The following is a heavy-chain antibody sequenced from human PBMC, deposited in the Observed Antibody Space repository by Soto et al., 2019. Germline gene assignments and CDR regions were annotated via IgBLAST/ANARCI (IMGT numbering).Heavy chain of an antibody. CDR3: ARVVRGVTSS. CDR1: GGSISSGDYY. V-gene: IGHV4-30-4*01. D-gene: IGHD3-10*02. CDR2: IYYSGTT. J-gene: IGHJ5*02. Sequence: SETLSLTCTVSGGSISSGDYYWSWIRQPPGKGLEWIGYIYYSGTTYYNPSLKSRVTISVDTSKNQFSLKLASVTAADTAVYYCARVVRGVTSSWGQGTLVTVSS.